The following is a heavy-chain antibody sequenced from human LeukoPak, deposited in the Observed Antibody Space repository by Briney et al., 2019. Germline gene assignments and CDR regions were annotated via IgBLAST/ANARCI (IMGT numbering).Heavy chain of an antibody. Sequence: ASVKVSCKASGYTFTGYYMHWVRQAPGQGLEWMGWINPNSGGTNYAQKFQGRVTMTRDTSISTAYMELSRLRSDDTAVYYCAIETYYYDSSGYGNLDAFDIWGQGTMVTVSS. D-gene: IGHD3-22*01. CDR1: GYTFTGYY. V-gene: IGHV1-2*02. J-gene: IGHJ3*02. CDR2: INPNSGGT. CDR3: AIETYYYDSSGYGNLDAFDI.